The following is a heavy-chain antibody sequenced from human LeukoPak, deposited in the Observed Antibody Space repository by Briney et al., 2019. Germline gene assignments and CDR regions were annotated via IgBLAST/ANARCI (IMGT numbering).Heavy chain of an antibody. CDR2: IYTSGST. CDR1: GGSISSYY. CDR3: ASAAYGGNYPIDY. Sequence: SETLSLTCAVSGGSISSYYWSWIRQPAGKGLEWIWRIYTSGSTNYNPSLKSRVTMSVDTSKNQFSLKLSTVTAADMAVYYCASAAYGGNYPIDYWGQGTLVTVSS. J-gene: IGHJ4*02. D-gene: IGHD4-23*01. V-gene: IGHV4-4*07.